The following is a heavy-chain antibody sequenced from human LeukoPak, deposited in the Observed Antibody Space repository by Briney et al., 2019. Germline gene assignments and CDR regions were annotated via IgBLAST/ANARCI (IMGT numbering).Heavy chain of an antibody. J-gene: IGHJ4*02. CDR3: ARRTIFGVHYYFDY. V-gene: IGHV4-39*07. CDR1: GGSISSNTYF. Sequence: SETLSLTCTVSGGSISSNTYFWGWIRQPPGKGLEWIGSIYYSGSTYYNPSLKSRVTISVDTSKNQFSLKLSSVTAADTAVYYCARRTIFGVHYYFDYWGQGTLVTVSS. D-gene: IGHD3-3*01. CDR2: IYYSGST.